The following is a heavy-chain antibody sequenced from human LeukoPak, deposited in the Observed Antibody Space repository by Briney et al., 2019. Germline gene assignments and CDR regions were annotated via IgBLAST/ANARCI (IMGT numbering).Heavy chain of an antibody. CDR3: ARSATQYFFDY. J-gene: IGHJ4*02. Sequence: AAVKVSCKASGYTFTSYGISWVRQAAGQGVEWMGWISAYNGNTNYAQKLQGRVTMTTDTSTSTAYIELRSLRSDDTAVYYCARSATQYFFDYWGQGTLVTVSS. V-gene: IGHV1-18*01. CDR1: GYTFTSYG. CDR2: ISAYNGNT. D-gene: IGHD3-3*01.